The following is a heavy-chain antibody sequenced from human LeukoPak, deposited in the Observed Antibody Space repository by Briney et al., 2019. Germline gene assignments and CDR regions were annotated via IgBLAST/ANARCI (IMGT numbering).Heavy chain of an antibody. V-gene: IGHV3-7*01. D-gene: IGHD2-15*01. Sequence: GGSLRLSCVASGITFRNYWMSWVRQAPGKGLEWVANINQDSSERYYVDSVKGRFTISRDNAKNSLYLQLNTLRPEDTAVYYCVQGWRDNWGQGTLVTVSS. CDR1: GITFRNYW. CDR2: INQDSSER. J-gene: IGHJ4*02. CDR3: VQGWRDN.